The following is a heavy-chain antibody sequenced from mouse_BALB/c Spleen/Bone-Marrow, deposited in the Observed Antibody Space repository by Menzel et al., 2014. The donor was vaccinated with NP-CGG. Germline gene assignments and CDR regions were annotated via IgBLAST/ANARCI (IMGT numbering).Heavy chain of an antibody. J-gene: IGHJ3*01. CDR3: ARQDYDWFAY. V-gene: IGHV5-6*01. CDR1: GFTFSSYG. CDR2: ISSGGSYT. Sequence: EVMLVESGGDLVKPGGSLKLSCAASGFTFSSYGMSWVRQTPDKRLEWVATISSGGSYTYYPDSVKGRFTISRDNAKNTLYLQMSSLKSEDTAVYYCARQDYDWFAYWGQGTLVTVSA. D-gene: IGHD2-4*01.